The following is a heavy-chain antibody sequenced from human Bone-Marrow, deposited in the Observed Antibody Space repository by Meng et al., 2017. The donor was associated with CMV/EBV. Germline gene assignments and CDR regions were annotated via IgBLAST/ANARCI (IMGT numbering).Heavy chain of an antibody. D-gene: IGHD6-13*01. CDR2: IYSGGST. Sequence: GGSLRLSCAASGFTVSSNYMSWVRQAPGKGLEWVSVIYSGGSTYYADSVKGRFTISRDNSKNTLYLQMNGLRAEDTAVYYCARARLDSSPVYFDYWGQGTRVTGSS. V-gene: IGHV3-53*01. CDR3: ARARLDSSPVYFDY. J-gene: IGHJ4*02. CDR1: GFTVSSNY.